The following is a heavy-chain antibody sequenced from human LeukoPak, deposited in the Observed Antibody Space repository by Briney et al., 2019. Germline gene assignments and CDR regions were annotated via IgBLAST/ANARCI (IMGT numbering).Heavy chain of an antibody. J-gene: IGHJ4*02. Sequence: SETLSLTCTVSGGSISSSSYYWGWIRQPPGKGLEWIGSIYYSGSTYYNPSLKSRVTISVDTSKNQFSLKLSSVTAADTAVYYCAREDEYSSSPYFGYWGQGTLVTVSS. CDR2: IYYSGST. D-gene: IGHD6-6*01. CDR3: AREDEYSSSPYFGY. V-gene: IGHV4-39*07. CDR1: GGSISSSSYY.